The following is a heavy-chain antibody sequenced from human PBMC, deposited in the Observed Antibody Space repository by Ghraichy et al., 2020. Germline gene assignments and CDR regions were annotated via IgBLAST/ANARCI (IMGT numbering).Heavy chain of an antibody. CDR2: IYTSGST. Sequence: SETLSLTCTVSGGSISSYYWSWIRQPAGKGLEWIGRIYTSGSTNYNPSLKSRVTMSVDTYKNQFSLKLISVTAADTAVYYCARDGPTPHGAFDIWGQGTMVTVSS. V-gene: IGHV4-4*07. D-gene: IGHD5-24*01. CDR1: GGSISSYY. J-gene: IGHJ3*02. CDR3: ARDGPTPHGAFDI.